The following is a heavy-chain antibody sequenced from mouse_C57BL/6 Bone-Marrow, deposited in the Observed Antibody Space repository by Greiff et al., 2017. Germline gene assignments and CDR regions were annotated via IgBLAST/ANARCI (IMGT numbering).Heavy chain of an antibody. D-gene: IGHD1-1*01. CDR3: TTEGSSYYYAMDY. V-gene: IGHV14-4*01. Sequence: VQLKQSGAELVRPGASVKLSCTASGFNIKDDYMHWVKQRPEQGLEWIGWIDPENGDTEYASKFQGKATITADTSSNTAYLQRSSLTSEDTAVYYCTTEGSSYYYAMDYWGQGTSVTVSS. CDR1: GFNIKDDY. J-gene: IGHJ4*01. CDR2: IDPENGDT.